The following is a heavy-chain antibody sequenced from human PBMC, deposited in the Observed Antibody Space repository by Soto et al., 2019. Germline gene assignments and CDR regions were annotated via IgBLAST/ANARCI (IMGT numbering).Heavy chain of an antibody. V-gene: IGHV4-59*01. CDR2: IYYSGST. CDR1: GGSISSYY. Sequence: QVQLQESGPGLVKPSETLSLICTVSGGSISSYYWSWIRQPPGKGLEWIGYIYYSGSTNYNPSLKSRVTISEDTSKNQFSLKLSSVTAADTAVYYCARGTWGSRGWYYFDYWGQGTLVTVSS. J-gene: IGHJ4*02. CDR3: ARGTWGSRGWYYFDY. D-gene: IGHD6-19*01.